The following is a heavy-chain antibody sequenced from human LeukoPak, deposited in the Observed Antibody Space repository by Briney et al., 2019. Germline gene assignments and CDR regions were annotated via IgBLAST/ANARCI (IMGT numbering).Heavy chain of an antibody. CDR3: ARDGGYSNPYYYYYYYMDF. CDR1: GGSISSSSYY. J-gene: IGHJ6*03. D-gene: IGHD4-11*01. CDR2: IYYSGST. Sequence: PSETLSLTCTVSGGSISSSSYYWGWIRQPPGKGLEWIGSIYYSGSTYYNPPLKSRVTISVDTSENHFSLKLSSVTAADTAVYYCARDGGYSNPYYYYYYYMDFWGKGTTVTVSS. V-gene: IGHV4-39*07.